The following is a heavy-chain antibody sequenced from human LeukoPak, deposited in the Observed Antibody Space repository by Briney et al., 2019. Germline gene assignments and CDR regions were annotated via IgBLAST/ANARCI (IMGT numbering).Heavy chain of an antibody. D-gene: IGHD2-21*01. J-gene: IGHJ4*02. CDR1: GGSISSYY. Sequence: SETLSLTCTVSGGSISSYYWSWVRQPPGKGMEWVGYIYYSGSTNYNPSLKSRVTISVDTSKNQCSLKLSSVTAADTAVYYCARDQVKGYFDYWGQGTLVTVSS. CDR2: IYYSGST. V-gene: IGHV4-59*01. CDR3: ARDQVKGYFDY.